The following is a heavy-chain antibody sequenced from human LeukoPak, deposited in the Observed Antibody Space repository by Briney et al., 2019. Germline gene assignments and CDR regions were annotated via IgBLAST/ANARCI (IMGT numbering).Heavy chain of an antibody. J-gene: IGHJ5*02. CDR2: INPNSGAT. V-gene: IGHV1-2*02. Sequence: ASVKVSCKASGYTSIGYYMHWVRQAPGQGLEWMGRINPNSGATNYAQKFQGRVTMTRDTSINTAYMDLSRLRSDDTAVYYCARGDETLTGYYNWFDPWGQGTLVTVSS. CDR3: ARGDETLTGYYNWFDP. D-gene: IGHD3-9*01. CDR1: GYTSIGYY.